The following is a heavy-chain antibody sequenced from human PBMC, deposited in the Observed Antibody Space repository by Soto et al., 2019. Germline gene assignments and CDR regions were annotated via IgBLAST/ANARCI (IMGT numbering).Heavy chain of an antibody. J-gene: IGHJ6*02. CDR1: GFTFSDSA. CDR3: NRRIAVAGYYYGMDV. D-gene: IGHD6-19*01. V-gene: IGHV3-73*01. Sequence: GGSLRLSCAASGFTFSDSAMHWVRQASGKGLEWVGRIRSKANSYATAYAASVKGRFTISRDDSKNTAYLQMNSLKTEDTAVYYCNRRIAVAGYYYGMDVWGQGTTVTVSS. CDR2: IRSKANSYAT.